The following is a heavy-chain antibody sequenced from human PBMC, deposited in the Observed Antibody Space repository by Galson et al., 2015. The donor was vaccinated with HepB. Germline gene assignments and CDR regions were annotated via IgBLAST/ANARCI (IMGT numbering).Heavy chain of an antibody. J-gene: IGHJ4*02. Sequence: SLRLSCAASGFTFSSYAMSWVRQAPGKGLEWVSGITGSGGSTYYADSVKGRLTISRDNSKNTLYLQMNSLRAEDTAIYYCAKVPNFYCSGGNSYFDYWGQGTLVTVSS. CDR2: ITGSGGST. CDR1: GFTFSSYA. D-gene: IGHD2-15*01. V-gene: IGHV3-23*01. CDR3: AKVPNFYCSGGNSYFDY.